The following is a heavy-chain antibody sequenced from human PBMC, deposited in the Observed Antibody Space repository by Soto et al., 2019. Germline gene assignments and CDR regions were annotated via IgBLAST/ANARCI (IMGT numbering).Heavy chain of an antibody. J-gene: IGHJ4*02. CDR2: INHSGST. Sequence: SETLSLTCAVYGGSFSGYYWSWIRQPPGKGLEWIGEINHSGSTNYNPSLKSRVTISVDTSKNQFSLKLSSVTAADTAMYHCARGGRWYPSNRKPKISYFDYWGQGTLVT. D-gene: IGHD2-15*01. CDR1: GGSFSGYY. CDR3: ARGGRWYPSNRKPKISYFDY. V-gene: IGHV4-34*01.